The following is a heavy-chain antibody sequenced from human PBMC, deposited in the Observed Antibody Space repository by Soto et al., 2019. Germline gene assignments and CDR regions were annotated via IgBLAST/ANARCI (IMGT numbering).Heavy chain of an antibody. V-gene: IGHV4-4*02. D-gene: IGHD2-8*02. CDR1: GGSISSSNW. Sequence: SSETLSLTCAVSGGSISSSNWWCWVRQPPGKGLEWIGEIYHSGSTDYNPSLKSRVTISVDKSKNQFSLKLSSVTAADTAVYYCARELAVYAIGYYYYCMDVWCQGTTLTVS. J-gene: IGHJ6*02. CDR3: ARELAVYAIGYYYYCMDV. CDR2: IYHSGST.